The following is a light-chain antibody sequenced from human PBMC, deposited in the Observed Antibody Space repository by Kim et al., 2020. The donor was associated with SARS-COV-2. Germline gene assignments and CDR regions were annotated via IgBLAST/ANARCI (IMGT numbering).Light chain of an antibody. CDR2: GAS. CDR1: QSVTKNS. V-gene: IGKV3-20*01. J-gene: IGKJ4*01. CDR3: QQYDTSPT. Sequence: LSPGQRATLSCRASQSVTKNSLAWYQQRPGQAPRLLIYGASNRATGVPDRFSGSGSGTDFTLTISRLEPEDFALYYCQQYDTSPTFGGGTKVDIK.